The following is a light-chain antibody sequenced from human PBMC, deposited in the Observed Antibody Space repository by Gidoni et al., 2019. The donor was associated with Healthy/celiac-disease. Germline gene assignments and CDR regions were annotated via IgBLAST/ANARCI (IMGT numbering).Light chain of an antibody. CDR2: AAS. Sequence: DLQMTQAPSSLSASVGDSVTIHCGASQSISSYLTWYQQKAGKAPKLLIYAASSLQSGVPSRFSGSGSGTDFTLTSSSLQPEDFATYYCQQSYSTPRTFXPXTKVEIK. V-gene: IGKV1-39*01. CDR3: QQSYSTPRT. CDR1: QSISSY. J-gene: IGKJ1*01.